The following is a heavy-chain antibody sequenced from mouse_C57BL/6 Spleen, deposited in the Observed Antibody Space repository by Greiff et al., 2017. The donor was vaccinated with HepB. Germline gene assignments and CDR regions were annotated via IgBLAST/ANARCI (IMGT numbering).Heavy chain of an antibody. D-gene: IGHD4-1*01. CDR2: IDPEDGDT. J-gene: IGHJ3*01. CDR3: TTANWSWFAY. V-gene: IGHV14-1*01. Sequence: VQLQQSVAELVRPGASVTFSCTASGFNIKDYYMHWVKLRPEQGLEWIGRIDPEDGDTYYAPKFQCKATMTADTSSNTAYLQLSSLTSEDTAVYYCTTANWSWFAYWGQGTLVTVSA. CDR1: GFNIKDYY.